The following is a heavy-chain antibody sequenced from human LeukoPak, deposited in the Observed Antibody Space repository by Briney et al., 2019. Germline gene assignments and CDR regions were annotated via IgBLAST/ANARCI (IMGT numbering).Heavy chain of an antibody. Sequence: SETLSLTCTVSDGSISSYYWNWIRQPPGKGLEWIGFIYDSGGTNYNPSLYSRLTISVDTSKNQFSLKLTSVTAADTAVYYCARDRRGYGSFDSWGQGTLVTVSS. CDR1: DGSISSYY. D-gene: IGHD5-18*01. CDR3: ARDRRGYGSFDS. J-gene: IGHJ4*02. CDR2: IYDSGGT. V-gene: IGHV4-59*01.